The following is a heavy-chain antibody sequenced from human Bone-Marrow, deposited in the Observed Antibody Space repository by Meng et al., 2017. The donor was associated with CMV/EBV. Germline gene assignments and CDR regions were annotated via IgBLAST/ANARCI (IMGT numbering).Heavy chain of an antibody. V-gene: IGHV3-30-3*01. CDR3: ARDGGNCSSTSCSAYYYYGMDV. CDR2: ISYDGSNK. Sequence: GESLKISCAASGFTFSSYAMHWVRQAPGKGLEWVAVISYDGSNKYYADSVKGRFTISRDNSKNTLYLQMNSLRAEDTAVYYCARDGGNCSSTSCSAYYYYGMDVWGQGTTVTVSS. J-gene: IGHJ6*02. D-gene: IGHD2-2*01. CDR1: GFTFSSYA.